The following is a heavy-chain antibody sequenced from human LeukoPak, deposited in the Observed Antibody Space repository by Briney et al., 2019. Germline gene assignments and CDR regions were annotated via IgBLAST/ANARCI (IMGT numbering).Heavy chain of an antibody. J-gene: IGHJ5*02. Sequence: ASVKVSCKASGYTFTGNHMHWVRQAPGQGLEWMGWIHPNNGKTNYAQKFRGRVTMTTDTSITTTYMELSGLTSDDTAMYYCARHSSNWFDPRGQGTLVTVSS. CDR1: GYTFTGNH. CDR3: ARHSSNWFDP. V-gene: IGHV1-2*02. CDR2: IHPNNGKT.